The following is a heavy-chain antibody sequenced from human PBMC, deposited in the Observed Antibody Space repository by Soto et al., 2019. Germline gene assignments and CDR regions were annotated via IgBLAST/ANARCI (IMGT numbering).Heavy chain of an antibody. V-gene: IGHV1-18*01. CDR3: ARQPRFLGSANGFDP. CDR1: GYTFTSYG. Sequence: QVQLVQSGVEVKKPGDSVKVSCKASGYTFTSYGVSWVRQAPGQGLEWMGWISAYNGNTNYAQKLQGRVTMTTDTSTSTAYMELRSLRSDDTAVYYCARQPRFLGSANGFDPWGQGTLVTVSS. CDR2: ISAYNGNT. D-gene: IGHD3-3*01. J-gene: IGHJ5*02.